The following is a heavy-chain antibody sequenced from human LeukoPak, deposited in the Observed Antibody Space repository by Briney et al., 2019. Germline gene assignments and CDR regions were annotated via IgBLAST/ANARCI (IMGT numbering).Heavy chain of an antibody. CDR1: GFTFSSYW. Sequence: GGSLRLSCAASGFTFSSYWMHWVRQAPGKGLVWASCIKSDGSSTTYADSVKGRLTISRDNAKNTLHLQMNSLRAEDTAVYYCARDSSSWYYDYWGQGTLVTVSS. CDR3: ARDSSSWYYDY. J-gene: IGHJ4*02. CDR2: IKSDGSST. D-gene: IGHD6-13*01. V-gene: IGHV3-74*03.